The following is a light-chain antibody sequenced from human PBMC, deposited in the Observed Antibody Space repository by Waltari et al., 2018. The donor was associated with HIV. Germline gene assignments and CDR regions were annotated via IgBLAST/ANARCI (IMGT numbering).Light chain of an antibody. CDR2: KDT. V-gene: IGLV3-25*03. CDR1: ALPKQY. CDR3: CSCPRSGIRYV. J-gene: IGLJ1*01. Sequence: SYELTQPPSVSVSPGQTARITCSGDALPKQYAYWYHQKPGQAPVLVIYKDTERPSGVSNRFSGSKSGNTASLTISGLQAEDEADYYCCSCPRSGIRYVFGTGTKVTVL.